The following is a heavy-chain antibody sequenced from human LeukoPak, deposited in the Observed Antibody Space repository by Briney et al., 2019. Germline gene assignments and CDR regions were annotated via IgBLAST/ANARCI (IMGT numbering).Heavy chain of an antibody. V-gene: IGHV1-18*01. D-gene: IGHD6-13*01. CDR3: ARVAEQLVDY. CDR2: ISGYNGNT. CDR1: GYXFTSYG. Sequence: ASVKVSCKASGYXFTSYGISWVRQAPGQGLEWMGWISGYNGNTNYAQNLQGRVTMTTDTSTSTAYMELRSLRSDDTAVYYCARVAEQLVDYWGQGTLVTVSS. J-gene: IGHJ4*02.